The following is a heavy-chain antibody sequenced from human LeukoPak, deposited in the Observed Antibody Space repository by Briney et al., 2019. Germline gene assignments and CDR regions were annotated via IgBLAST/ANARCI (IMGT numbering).Heavy chain of an antibody. D-gene: IGHD4-17*01. Sequence: SETLSLTCAVSGTSFSSYYWSWIRQPPGKGLEWIGEVNHSGYTNDNPSLKSRVTISVDTSKNQFSLRLRSVTAADTGVYFCARMTTGHDFWGQGTIGAVSS. CDR1: GTSFSSYY. CDR3: ARMTTGHDF. V-gene: IGHV4-34*01. J-gene: IGHJ4*02. CDR2: VNHSGYT.